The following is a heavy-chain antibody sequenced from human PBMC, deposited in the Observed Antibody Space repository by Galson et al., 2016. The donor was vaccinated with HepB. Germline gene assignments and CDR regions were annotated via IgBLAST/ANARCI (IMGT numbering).Heavy chain of an antibody. Sequence: SLRLSCAATGFAFNVFNMKWVRQAPGEGLECISYISSRGETKYYADSVKGRFSISRDNAKNSLLLQMNSLKDEDTATYYCVAEDFVHCGGGCSFWGQGTTVTVSS. J-gene: IGHJ6*02. D-gene: IGHD2-21*01. V-gene: IGHV3-48*03. CDR2: ISSRGETK. CDR3: VAEDFVHCGGGCSF. CDR1: GFAFNVFN.